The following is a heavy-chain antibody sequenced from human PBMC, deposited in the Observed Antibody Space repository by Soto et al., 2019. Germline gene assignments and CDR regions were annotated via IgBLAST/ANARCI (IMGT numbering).Heavy chain of an antibody. CDR1: GFTFSDYY. Sequence: GGSLRLSCAASGFTFSDYYMSWIRQAPGKGLEWVSYISSSGSTIYYADSVKGRFTISRDNAKNSLYLQMNSLRAEDTAVYYCAREGQDPGSYYYGSGSPFDAFDIWGQGTMVTVSS. D-gene: IGHD3-10*01. CDR2: ISSSGSTI. J-gene: IGHJ3*02. V-gene: IGHV3-11*01. CDR3: AREGQDPGSYYYGSGSPFDAFDI.